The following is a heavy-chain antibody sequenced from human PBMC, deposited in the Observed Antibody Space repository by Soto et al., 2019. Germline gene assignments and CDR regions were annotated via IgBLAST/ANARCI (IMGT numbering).Heavy chain of an antibody. V-gene: IGHV1-18*01. CDR3: ARADQVWDTLDY. Sequence: SAKVCWKASGYTFTSYGISWVRQAPGQGLEWMGWISAYNGNTNYAQKLQGRVTMTTDTSTGTAYMELRSLRSDDTAVYYCARADQVWDTLDYWGQGTLVTVSS. CDR1: GYTFTSYG. CDR2: ISAYNGNT. D-gene: IGHD1-26*01. J-gene: IGHJ4*02.